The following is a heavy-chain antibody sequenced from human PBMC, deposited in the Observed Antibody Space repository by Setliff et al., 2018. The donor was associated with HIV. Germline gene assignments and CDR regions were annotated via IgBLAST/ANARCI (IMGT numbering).Heavy chain of an antibody. CDR1: GESFSRYY. V-gene: IGHV4-34*01. D-gene: IGHD3-16*01. Sequence: SETLSLTCAVYGESFSRYYFTWIRQAPGRGLEWIGEINHSAFTKYNPALASRVTMSIDTSKNQFSLLLSSVTAADTAMYFCARRPGGITRARLDNWGQGTLVTVSS. CDR2: INHSAFT. J-gene: IGHJ4*02. CDR3: ARRPGGITRARLDN.